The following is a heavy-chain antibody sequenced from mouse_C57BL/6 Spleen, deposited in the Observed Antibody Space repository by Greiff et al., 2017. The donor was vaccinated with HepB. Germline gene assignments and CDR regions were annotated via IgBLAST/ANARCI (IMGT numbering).Heavy chain of an antibody. CDR2: INPSTGGT. CDR1: GYSFTGYY. CDR3: ARHDYCFDY. Sequence: VQLQQSGPELVKPGASVKISCKASGYSFTGYYMNWVKQSPEKSLEWIGEINPSTGGTTYNQKFKAKATLTVDKSSSTAYMQLKSLTSEDSAVYYCARHDYCFDYWGQGTTLTVAS. J-gene: IGHJ2*01. D-gene: IGHD2-4*01. V-gene: IGHV1-42*01.